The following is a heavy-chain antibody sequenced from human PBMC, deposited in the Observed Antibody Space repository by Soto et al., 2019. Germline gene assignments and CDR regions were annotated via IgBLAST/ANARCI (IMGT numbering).Heavy chain of an antibody. CDR1: GSTSSNYS. Sequence: EGPLRHSCSASGSTSSNYSMNRVRQAPGKGLEWVSSISSSSSYIYYADSVKGRFTISRDNAKNSLYLQMNSLRAEDTVVYYWARDGSYSYGYVDYWRQG. D-gene: IGHD5-18*01. J-gene: IGHJ4*02. CDR3: ARDGSYSYGYVDY. V-gene: IGHV3-21*01. CDR2: ISSSSSYI.